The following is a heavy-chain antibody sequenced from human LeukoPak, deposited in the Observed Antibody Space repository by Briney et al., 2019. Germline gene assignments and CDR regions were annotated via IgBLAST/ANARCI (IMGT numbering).Heavy chain of an antibody. CDR1: GFTFSSYG. V-gene: IGHV3-33*06. Sequence: GGSLRLSCAASGFTFSSYGRHWVRQAPGKGLEWVAVIWYDGSNKYYAASVKGRFNIPRDNSNHTLYLQMNRLRREDTTVYYCAKGGRYGSGSYYPDYGGQGTLVTVPS. J-gene: IGHJ4*02. CDR3: AKGGRYGSGSYYPDY. CDR2: IWYDGSNK. D-gene: IGHD3-10*01.